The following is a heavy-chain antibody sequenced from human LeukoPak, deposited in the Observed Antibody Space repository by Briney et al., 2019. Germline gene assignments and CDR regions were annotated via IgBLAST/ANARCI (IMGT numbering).Heavy chain of an antibody. J-gene: IGHJ4*02. V-gene: IGHV4-39*01. Sequence: SETLSLTCTVPGGSISSSSYYWGWIRQPPGKGLEWIGSIYYSGSTYYNPSLKSRVTISVDTSKNQFSLKLSSVTAADTAVYYCARSRGYSFLSSRWGQGTLVTVSS. CDR2: IYYSGST. D-gene: IGHD5-18*01. CDR3: ARSRGYSFLSSR. CDR1: GGSISSSSYY.